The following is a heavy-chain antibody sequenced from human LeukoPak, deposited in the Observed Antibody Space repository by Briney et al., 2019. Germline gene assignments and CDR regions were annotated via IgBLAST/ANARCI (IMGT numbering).Heavy chain of an antibody. CDR2: IKSKTDGGTT. V-gene: IGHV3-15*01. D-gene: IGHD2-15*01. CDR3: TTSPPYCSGGSCFDY. CDR1: GFTFSNAW. J-gene: IGHJ4*02. Sequence: GGSLRLSCAASGFTFSNAWMSWVRQAPGKGLEWVGRIKSKTDGGTTDYAAPVKGRFTISRDDSKNTLYLQMNSLKTEDTAVSYCTTSPPYCSGGSCFDYWGQGTLVTVSS.